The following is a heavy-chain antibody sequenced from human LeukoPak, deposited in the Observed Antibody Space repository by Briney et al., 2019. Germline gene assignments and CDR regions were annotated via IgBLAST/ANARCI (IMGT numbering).Heavy chain of an antibody. Sequence: ASVKVSCKASGYTFNYYYIHWVGQAPGQGREWMGWINHKSGGRNYAQKFQGRVTMTRDTSISTVYMELSRLRSDDRAVYYCARIGGRGYSYGTFDYWGQGTLVTVSS. CDR2: INHKSGGR. CDR3: ARIGGRGYSYGTFDY. V-gene: IGHV1-2*02. J-gene: IGHJ4*02. D-gene: IGHD5-18*01. CDR1: GYTFNYYY.